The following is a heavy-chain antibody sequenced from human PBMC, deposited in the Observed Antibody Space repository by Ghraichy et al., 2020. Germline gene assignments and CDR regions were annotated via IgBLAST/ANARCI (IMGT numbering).Heavy chain of an antibody. V-gene: IGHV3-48*01. CDR2: ISSSSSTI. CDR1: GFTFSSYS. J-gene: IGHJ6*02. D-gene: IGHD2-15*01. CDR3: ARDGGLAHYYGMDV. Sequence: GGSLRLSCAASGFTFSSYSMNWVRQAPGKGLEWVSYISSSSSTIYHADTVKGRFTISRDNAKNSLYLQMNSLRAEDTAVYYCARDGGLAHYYGMDVWGQGTTVTVSS.